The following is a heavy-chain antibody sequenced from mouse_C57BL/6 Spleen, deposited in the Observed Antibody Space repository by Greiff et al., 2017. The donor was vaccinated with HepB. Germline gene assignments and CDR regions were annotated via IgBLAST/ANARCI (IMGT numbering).Heavy chain of an antibody. J-gene: IGHJ3*01. V-gene: IGHV5-6*02. CDR1: GFTFSSYG. D-gene: IGHD2-5*01. CDR3: ARGEDSKGFAY. CDR2: ISSGGSYT. Sequence: DVKLVESGGDLVKPGGSLKLSCAASGFTFSSYGMSWVRQTPDKRLEWVATISSGGSYTYYPDSVKGRFTISRDNAKNTLYLQMSSLKSEDTAMYYCARGEDSKGFAYWGQGTLVTVSA.